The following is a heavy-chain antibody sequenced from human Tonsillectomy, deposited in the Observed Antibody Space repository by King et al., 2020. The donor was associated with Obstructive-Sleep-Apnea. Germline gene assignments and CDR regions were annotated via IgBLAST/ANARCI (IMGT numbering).Heavy chain of an antibody. CDR3: ARAKGYCSSTSCYPREFDP. CDR1: GGSFSGYY. J-gene: IGHJ5*02. Sequence: VQLPQWGAGLLKPSETLSLTCAVYGGSFSGYYWSWIRQPPGKGLEWIGEINHSGSTNYNPSLKSRVTISVDTSKNQFSLKLSSVTAADTAVYYCARAKGYCSSTSCYPREFDPWGQGTLVTVSS. D-gene: IGHD2-2*01. V-gene: IGHV4-34*01. CDR2: INHSGST.